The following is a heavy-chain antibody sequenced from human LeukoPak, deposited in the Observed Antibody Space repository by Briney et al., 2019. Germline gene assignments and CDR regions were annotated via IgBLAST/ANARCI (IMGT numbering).Heavy chain of an antibody. D-gene: IGHD5-18*01. CDR1: GYTFTGYY. V-gene: IGHV1-2*02. CDR3: ARGLQYSPNAFDI. J-gene: IGHJ3*02. Sequence: ASVKVSCKASGYTFTGYYMHWVRQAPGQGLEWMGWINPNGGGTNYAQKFQGRVTMTRDTSISTAYMELSRLRSDDTAVYYCARGLQYSPNAFDIWGQGTMVTVSS. CDR2: INPNGGGT.